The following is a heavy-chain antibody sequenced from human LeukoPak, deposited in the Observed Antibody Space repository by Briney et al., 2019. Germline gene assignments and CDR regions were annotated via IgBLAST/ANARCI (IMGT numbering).Heavy chain of an antibody. J-gene: IGHJ4*02. CDR1: GDSVSINSAA. CDR2: TYQRSKWYN. D-gene: IGHD6-19*01. Sequence: SQTLPLTCAISGDSVSINSAAWNWIRQSPSRGLEWLGRTYQRSKWYNDYAVSVKSRITINPDISKNQFSLQLNSVTPEDTAVYYCARSPSPYSSGWYFDYWGQGTLVTVSS. CDR3: ARSPSPYSSGWYFDY. V-gene: IGHV6-1*01.